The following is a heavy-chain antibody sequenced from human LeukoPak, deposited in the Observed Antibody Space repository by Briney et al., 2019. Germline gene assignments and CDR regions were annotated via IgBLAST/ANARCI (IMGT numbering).Heavy chain of an antibody. D-gene: IGHD3-10*01. CDR2: VYHSGAK. CDR3: ARASFASGSYYFDL. V-gene: IGHV4-38-2*02. CDR1: ADAITSHFY. J-gene: IGHJ4*02. Sequence: SETLSLTCIVSADAITSHFYWGWIRQSPGEGGKGLEWIASVYHSGAKYVNPSLKSRVTTSVDTSKSQFYLTLTSVTAADTAVYFCARASFASGSYYFDLWGPGTLITVSS.